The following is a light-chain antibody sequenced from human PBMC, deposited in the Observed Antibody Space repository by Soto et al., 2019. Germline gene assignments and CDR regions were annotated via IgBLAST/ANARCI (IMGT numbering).Light chain of an antibody. CDR2: DAS. CDR1: QDIRNY. J-gene: IGKJ4*01. CDR3: QQLRSYPST. Sequence: IQLTQSPSYLSASVGDRVTVTCRASQDIRNYLAWYQQKPGKAPKLLICDASTLYSGVPSRFSCSGSGTDFTLTISGLHPEEFAAYYCQQLRSYPSTFGGGIKVDIK. V-gene: IGKV1-9*01.